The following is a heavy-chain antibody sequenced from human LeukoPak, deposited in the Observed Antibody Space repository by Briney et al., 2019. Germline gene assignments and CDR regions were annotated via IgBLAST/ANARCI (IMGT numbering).Heavy chain of an antibody. J-gene: IGHJ4*02. Sequence: KAGGSLRLSCAASGFTFSSYSMNWVRQAPGKGLEWVSSISSSSSYIYYADSVKGRFTISRDNAKNSLYLQMNSLRAEDTAVYYCARDRSNRWFGLDYWGQGTLVTVSS. D-gene: IGHD3-10*01. CDR1: GFTFSSYS. V-gene: IGHV3-21*01. CDR3: ARDRSNRWFGLDY. CDR2: ISSSSSYI.